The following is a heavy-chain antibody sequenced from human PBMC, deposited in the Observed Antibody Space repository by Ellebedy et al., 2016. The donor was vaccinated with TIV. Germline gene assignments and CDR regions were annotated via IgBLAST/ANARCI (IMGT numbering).Heavy chain of an antibody. Sequence: AASVKVSCKASGYTFTDYGISWVRQAPGQGPEWMGWISGYNGNTNYAQSFQGRVTMTTETSKSTVHMELASLRSDDTAVYYCARDQRGGYSSGWFNYWGQGTRVTVSS. J-gene: IGHJ4*02. CDR2: ISGYNGNT. CDR3: ARDQRGGYSSGWFNY. V-gene: IGHV1-18*04. CDR1: GYTFTDYG. D-gene: IGHD6-19*01.